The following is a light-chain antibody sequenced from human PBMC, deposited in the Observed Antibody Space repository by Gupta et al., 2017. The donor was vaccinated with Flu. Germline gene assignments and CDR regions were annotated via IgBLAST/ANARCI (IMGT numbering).Light chain of an antibody. J-gene: IGKJ3*01. CDR3: QKSDNYQLT. CDR2: AAS. V-gene: IGKV1-39*01. CDR1: QSIDTY. Sequence: DIQMTQSPSSLSASVGDRVTITCRATQSIDTYLNWYQQKPGGAPKLLIYAASTLQGGVPSRFSGSGSGTDFALTISSLQPEDFATYYCQKSDNYQLTFGPWTKVDLK.